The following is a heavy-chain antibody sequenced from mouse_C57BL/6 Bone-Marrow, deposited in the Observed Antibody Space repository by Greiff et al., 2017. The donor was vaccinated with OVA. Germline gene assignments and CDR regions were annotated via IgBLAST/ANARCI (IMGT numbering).Heavy chain of an antibody. J-gene: IGHJ2*01. CDR2: IYPRSGNT. V-gene: IGHV1-81*01. CDR3: ARYYYGSSFDY. CDR1: GYTFTSYG. D-gene: IGHD1-1*01. Sequence: QVHVKQSGAELARPGASVKLSCKASGYTFTSYGISWVKQRPGQGLEWIGEIYPRSGNTYYNEKFKGKATLTADKSSSTAYMELRSLTSEDSAVYFCARYYYGSSFDYWGQGTTLTVSS.